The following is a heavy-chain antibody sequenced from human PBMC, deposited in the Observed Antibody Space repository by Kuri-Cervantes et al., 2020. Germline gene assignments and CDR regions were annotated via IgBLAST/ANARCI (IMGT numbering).Heavy chain of an antibody. J-gene: IGHJ1*01. CDR2: IIPIFGTA. V-gene: IGHV1-69*06. CDR1: GGTFSSYA. CDR3: ARERGRWGEYFQH. Sequence: SVKVSCKASGGTFSSYAISWVRQAPGQGLEWMGGIIPIFGTANYAQKFQGRVTITADKSTSTAYMELRSLRSDDTAVYYCARERGRWGEYFQHWGQGTLVTVSS. D-gene: IGHD3-16*01.